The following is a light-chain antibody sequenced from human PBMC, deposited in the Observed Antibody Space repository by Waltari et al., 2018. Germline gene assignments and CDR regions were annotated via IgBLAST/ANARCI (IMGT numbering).Light chain of an antibody. J-gene: IGKJ3*01. V-gene: IGKV3-11*01. CDR3: QHYGPSPQGT. Sequence: EIVLTQSPATLSLSPGERATLSCRASQSVSSYLAWYQQKPGQAPRLLIYDASNRATGIPARFSGSGSGTDFTLTISSLEPEDFAVYYCQHYGPSPQGTFGPGTRLDI. CDR1: QSVSSY. CDR2: DAS.